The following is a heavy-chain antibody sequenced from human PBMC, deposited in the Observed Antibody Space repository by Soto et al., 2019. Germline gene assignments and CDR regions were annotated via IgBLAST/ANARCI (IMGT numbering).Heavy chain of an antibody. D-gene: IGHD6-13*01. Sequence: EVQLVESGGGLVQPGRSLRLSCAASGFTFDDYAMHWVRQAPGKGLEWVSGISWNSGTIGYADSVKGRFTISRDNAKNSPYLQMNSLRAEDTALYYCAKDSYSSRWQWFDPWGQGTLVTVSS. V-gene: IGHV3-9*01. CDR2: ISWNSGTI. J-gene: IGHJ5*02. CDR3: AKDSYSSRWQWFDP. CDR1: GFTFDDYA.